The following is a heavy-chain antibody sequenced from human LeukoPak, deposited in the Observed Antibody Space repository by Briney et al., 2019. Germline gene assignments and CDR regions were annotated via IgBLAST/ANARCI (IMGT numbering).Heavy chain of an antibody. V-gene: IGHV3-21*01. Sequence: GGPLRLSCAASGFTFSSYSMNWVRQAPGKGLEWVSSISSSSSYIYYADSVKGRFTISRDNAKNSLYLQMNSLRAEDTAVYYCARGRSGYDRNDAFDIWSQGTMVTVSS. CDR2: ISSSSSYI. CDR3: ARGRSGYDRNDAFDI. J-gene: IGHJ3*02. CDR1: GFTFSSYS. D-gene: IGHD5-12*01.